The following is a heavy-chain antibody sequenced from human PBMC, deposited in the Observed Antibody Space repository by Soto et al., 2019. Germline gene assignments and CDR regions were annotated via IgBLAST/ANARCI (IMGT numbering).Heavy chain of an antibody. J-gene: IGHJ4*02. V-gene: IGHV4-39*02. CDR2: IYESGST. Sequence: QVQLQESGPGLVKPSETLSLTCTVSGGSISSKSYYWGWIRQPPGKGLEWIGRIYESGSTYYNPSLKSRVTISVDTSKNQCSLKLSSVTAADTAMYFCATESLGRMSYSDYWGQGILVTVSS. D-gene: IGHD2-21*01. CDR1: GGSISSKSYY. CDR3: ATESLGRMSYSDY.